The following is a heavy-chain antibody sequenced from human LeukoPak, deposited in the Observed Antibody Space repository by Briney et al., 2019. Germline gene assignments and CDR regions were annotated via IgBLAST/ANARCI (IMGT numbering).Heavy chain of an antibody. Sequence: GGSLRLSCAASGFTFSDYYMSWIRQAPGKGLEWVSVIYSGGGTYYADSVKGRFTISRDNSKNTLYLQMKSLRAEDTAVYYCARERNLEIAVAGTIFNYWGQGTLVTVSS. D-gene: IGHD6-19*01. V-gene: IGHV3-66*01. CDR3: ARERNLEIAVAGTIFNY. CDR1: GFTFSDYY. J-gene: IGHJ4*02. CDR2: IYSGGGT.